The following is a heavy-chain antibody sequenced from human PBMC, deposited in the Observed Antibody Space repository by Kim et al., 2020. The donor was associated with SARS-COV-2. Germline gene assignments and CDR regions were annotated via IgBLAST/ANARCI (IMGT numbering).Heavy chain of an antibody. J-gene: IGHJ4*02. V-gene: IGHV1-3*01. CDR2: INAGNGNT. D-gene: IGHD3-22*01. Sequence: ASVKVSCKASGYTFTSYAMHWVRQAPGQRLEWMGWINAGNGNTKYSQKFQGRVTITRDTSASTAYMELSSLRSEDTAVYYCARDVGTDYYDNSFDYWGQGTLVTVSS. CDR1: GYTFTSYA. CDR3: ARDVGTDYYDNSFDY.